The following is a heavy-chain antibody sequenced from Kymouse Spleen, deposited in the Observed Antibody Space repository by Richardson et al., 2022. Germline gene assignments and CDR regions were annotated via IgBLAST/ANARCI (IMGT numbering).Heavy chain of an antibody. CDR1: GGSISSSSYY. D-gene: IGHD4-17*01. CDR2: IYYSGST. V-gene: IGHV4-39*01. CDR3: AVDYGDYPWDY. Sequence: QLQLQESGPGLVKPSETLSLTCTVSGGSISSSSYYWGWIRQPPGKGLEWIGSIYYSGSTYYNPSLKSRVTISVDTSKNQFSLKLSSVTAADTAVYYCAVDYGDYPWDYWGQGTLVTVSS. J-gene: IGHJ4*02.